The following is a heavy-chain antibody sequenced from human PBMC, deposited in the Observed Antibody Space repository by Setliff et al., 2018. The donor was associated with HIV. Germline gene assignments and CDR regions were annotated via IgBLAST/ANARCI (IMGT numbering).Heavy chain of an antibody. CDR3: VRGCLTTICDHSLYLDV. V-gene: IGHV3-7*03. CDR1: GFTFSSYG. D-gene: IGHD3-22*01. Sequence: GGSLRLSCAASGFTFSSYGMHWVRQAPGKGLEWVANIGQDGSEKNYVDSVKGRFTISRDNAKNSLYLQMNSLRAEDTALYYCVRGCLTTICDHSLYLDVWGKGATVTVSS. CDR2: IGQDGSEK. J-gene: IGHJ6*03.